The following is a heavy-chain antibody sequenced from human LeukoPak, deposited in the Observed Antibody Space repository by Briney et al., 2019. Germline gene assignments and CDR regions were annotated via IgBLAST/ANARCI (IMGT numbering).Heavy chain of an antibody. CDR2: INNVGDRA. CDR1: GFSFSSYA. Sequence: GGSLRLSCSASGFSFSSYAMHWVRQAPGKGLEHISLINNVGDRAYYADSVTGRFTISRDNSKNTLYLQMNSLRAEDTAVYYCARDPLDSSGYYRGPGDYWGQGTLVTVSS. J-gene: IGHJ4*02. V-gene: IGHV3-64*04. D-gene: IGHD3-22*01. CDR3: ARDPLDSSGYYRGPGDY.